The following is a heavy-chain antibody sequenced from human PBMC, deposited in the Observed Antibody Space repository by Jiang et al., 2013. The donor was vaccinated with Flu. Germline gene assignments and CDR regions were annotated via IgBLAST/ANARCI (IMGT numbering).Heavy chain of an antibody. J-gene: IGHJ4*02. CDR1: FSDYW. Sequence: FSDYWIGWVRQMPGKGLEWMGIIYPGDSHVHIQSVLPSPGHPLSRQVHQDRHLQWSSLKASDTAIYYCARRGXRGDTPMVGWGYFDYWGQGTVVTVSS. D-gene: IGHD5-18*01. CDR3: ARRGXRGDTPMVGWGYFDY. V-gene: IGHV5-51*01. CDR2: IYPGDSHV.